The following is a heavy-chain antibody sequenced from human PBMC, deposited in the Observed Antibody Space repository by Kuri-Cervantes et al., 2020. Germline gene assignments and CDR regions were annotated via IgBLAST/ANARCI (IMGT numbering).Heavy chain of an antibody. CDR3: ARNSFYDTSDYSPTLYFRH. CDR2: INPNTGGT. Sequence: ASVKVSCKASGYTFTGYYMNWVRQAPGQGLEWMGWINPNTGGTNYAQKFQGWVTMTRDTSISTTYMELSRLRSDDTAVYYCARNSFYDTSDYSPTLYFRHWGQGTLVTVSS. J-gene: IGHJ1*01. D-gene: IGHD3-22*01. V-gene: IGHV1-2*04. CDR1: GYTFTGYY.